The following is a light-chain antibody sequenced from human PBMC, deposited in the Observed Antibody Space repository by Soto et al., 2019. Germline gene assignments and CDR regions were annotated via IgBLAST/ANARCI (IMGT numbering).Light chain of an antibody. J-gene: IGKJ1*01. CDR2: NVS. V-gene: IGKV2-30*01. Sequence: DVVMTQSPLSVPVTLGQPASISCRSSQSLLFDDGNAYFNWFQQRPGQSPRRLFYNVSNRDSGVPDRFSGGGSGTDFTLNISRVEAEDVGIYYCMQSVQWPWTFGQGTKVEIK. CDR3: MQSVQWPWT. CDR1: QSLLFDDGNAY.